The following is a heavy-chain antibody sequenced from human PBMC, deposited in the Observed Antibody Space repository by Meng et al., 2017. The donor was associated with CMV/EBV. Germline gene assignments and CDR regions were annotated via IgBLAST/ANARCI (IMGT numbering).Heavy chain of an antibody. D-gene: IGHD3-3*01. V-gene: IGHV1-18*01. J-gene: IGHJ4*02. CDR1: GYTFTSYG. CDR2: ISAYNGNT. CDR3: ARDAYYDFWSGYYTGSVYYFDY. Sequence: ASVKVSCKASGYTFTSYGISWVRQAPGQGLEWMGWISAYNGNTNYAQKLQGRVTMTTDTSTSTAYMELRSLRSDDTAVYYCARDAYYDFWSGYYTGSVYYFDYWGQGTLVTVSS.